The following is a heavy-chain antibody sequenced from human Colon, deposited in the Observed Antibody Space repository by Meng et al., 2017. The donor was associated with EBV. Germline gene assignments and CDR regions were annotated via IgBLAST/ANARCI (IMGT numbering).Heavy chain of an antibody. V-gene: IGHV4-30-2*01. CDR1: GDSVTNGGYS. J-gene: IGHJ4*02. CDR2: IYYSGSA. Sequence: QLQLQESGSGLVKPSXXLSLTCVVSGDSVTNGGYSWSWIRQPPGKGLEWIGYIYYSGSAFYNPSLKSRVTLSVDRSKNQFSLNLSSVTAADTAVYYCARGAYFDYWGQGTLATVSS. CDR3: ARGAYFDY.